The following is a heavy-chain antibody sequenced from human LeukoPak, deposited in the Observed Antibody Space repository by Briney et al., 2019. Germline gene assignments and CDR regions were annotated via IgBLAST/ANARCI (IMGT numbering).Heavy chain of an antibody. Sequence: GRYLRLSCAASGFTFSSYGMHWVRQAPGKGLEGVAVIWYDGSNKYYADSVKGRFTISRDNSKNTLYLQMNSLRAEDTAVYYCARDYDSSGYLDYWGQGTLVTVSS. D-gene: IGHD3-22*01. CDR3: ARDYDSSGYLDY. CDR1: GFTFSSYG. V-gene: IGHV3-33*01. J-gene: IGHJ4*02. CDR2: IWYDGSNK.